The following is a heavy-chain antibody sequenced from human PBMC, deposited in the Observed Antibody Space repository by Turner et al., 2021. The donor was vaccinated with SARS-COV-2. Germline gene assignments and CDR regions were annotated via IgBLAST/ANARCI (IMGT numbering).Heavy chain of an antibody. D-gene: IGHD1-26*01. V-gene: IGHV1-46*03. CDR1: GYIFTNYY. CDR3: ARGDVVGADFDF. CDR2: INGRGDVT. Sequence: QVQLLQSGAEVKKPGASVKVSCKASGYIFTNYYMHWVRQAPGQGLEWMGIINGRGDVTGYAEKFQGRVTMTTDTSTRTVYMKVKSLRSDDTAVYFCARGDVVGADFDFWGQGTLDTVSP. J-gene: IGHJ4*02.